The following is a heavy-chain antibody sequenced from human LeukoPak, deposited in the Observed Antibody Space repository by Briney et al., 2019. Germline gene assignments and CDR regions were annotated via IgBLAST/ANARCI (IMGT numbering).Heavy chain of an antibody. CDR1: GFTFSNAY. CDR3: TTVKNPSNL. CDR2: IKTTTNGGTT. Sequence: GGSLRLSCAASGFTFSNAYMTWVRQAPGKGLECVGRIKTTTNGGTTDYAGPVKGRFTISRDDSKNTVYLQMNSLKTEDTAIYYCTTVKNPSNLWGQGTLVIVSS. V-gene: IGHV3-15*01. J-gene: IGHJ4*02. D-gene: IGHD5-24*01.